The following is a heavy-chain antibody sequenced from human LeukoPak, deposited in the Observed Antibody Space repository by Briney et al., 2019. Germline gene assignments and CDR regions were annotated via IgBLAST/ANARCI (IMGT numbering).Heavy chain of an antibody. V-gene: IGHV3-30-3*01. D-gene: IGHD5-12*01. CDR1: GFSFSSYT. Sequence: GGSLRLSCAASGFSFSSYTMHWVRQAPGKGLEWVALTSYDGSKKYYADSVKGRFTISRDNAKNSLYLQMNSLRDEDTAVYYCARDILTKQAYSGYDNWGQGTLVTVSS. CDR2: TSYDGSKK. J-gene: IGHJ4*02. CDR3: ARDILTKQAYSGYDN.